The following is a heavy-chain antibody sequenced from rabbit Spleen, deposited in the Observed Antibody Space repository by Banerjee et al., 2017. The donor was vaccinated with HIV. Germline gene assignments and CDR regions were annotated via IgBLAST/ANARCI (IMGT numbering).Heavy chain of an antibody. V-gene: IGHV1S45*01. CDR3: VREAGYGGYGDANL. D-gene: IGHD6-1*01. J-gene: IGHJ4*01. CDR2: INTATGKA. Sequence: QEQLEESGGGLVKPEGSLTLTCKASGFSFSDRDVMCWVRQAPGKGLEWIACINTATGKAVYASWAKGRFTFSKTSSTTVTLQMTSLTAADTATYFCVREAGYGGYGDANLWGPGTLVTVS. CDR1: GFSFSDRDV.